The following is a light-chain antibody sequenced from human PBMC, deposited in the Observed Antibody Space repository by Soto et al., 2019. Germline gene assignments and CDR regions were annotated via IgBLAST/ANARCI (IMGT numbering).Light chain of an antibody. Sequence: ETVVTQSPGTLSLSPGERATLSCRASQTIRSNYLAWYRLTPGQAPRLLIYGASNRATGIADRFSGSGSGTDFTLIISRLEPEDFALYYCQQYGSSPWTFGQGTKVEIK. J-gene: IGKJ1*01. CDR2: GAS. CDR1: QTIRSNY. V-gene: IGKV3-20*01. CDR3: QQYGSSPWT.